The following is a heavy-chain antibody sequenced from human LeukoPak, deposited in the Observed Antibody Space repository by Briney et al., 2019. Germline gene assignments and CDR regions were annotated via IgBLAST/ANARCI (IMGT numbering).Heavy chain of an antibody. J-gene: IGHJ4*02. CDR2: ISDDGSRQ. Sequence: GGSLRLSCVASGLPIGDFAMHWVRQAPGKGLEWVAFISDDGSRQHYADSVKGRFTISRDNSKNTLNLQMNSLRAEDTAVYYCVKDRTGTYTLDYWGQGTLVTVSS. CDR3: VKDRTGTYTLDY. V-gene: IGHV3-30-3*01. D-gene: IGHD3-10*01. CDR1: GLPIGDFA.